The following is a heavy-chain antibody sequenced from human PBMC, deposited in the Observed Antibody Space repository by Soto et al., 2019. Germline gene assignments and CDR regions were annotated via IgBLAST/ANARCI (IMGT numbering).Heavy chain of an antibody. Sequence: SETLSLTCAVSGGSISSGGYSWSWIRQPPGKGLEWIGYIYHSGSTYYNPSLKSRVTISVDRSKNQFSLKLSSVTAADTAVYYCARKALGKLEPYFDYWGQGTLVTVSS. CDR1: GGSISSGGYS. V-gene: IGHV4-30-2*01. D-gene: IGHD1-1*01. CDR2: IYHSGST. J-gene: IGHJ4*02. CDR3: ARKALGKLEPYFDY.